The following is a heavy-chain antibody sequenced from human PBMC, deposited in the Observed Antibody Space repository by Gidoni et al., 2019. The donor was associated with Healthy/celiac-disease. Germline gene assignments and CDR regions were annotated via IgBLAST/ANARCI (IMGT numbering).Heavy chain of an antibody. V-gene: IGHV4-39*01. Sequence: QLQLQESGPGLVKPSETLSLTCPVSGGSISSSSYYWGWIRQPPGKGLEWIGSIYYSGSTYYNPSLKSRVTISVDTSKNQFSLKLSSVTAADTAVYYCATSANEQWYNWFDPWGQGTLVTVSS. CDR1: GGSISSSSYY. D-gene: IGHD6-19*01. CDR3: ATSANEQWYNWFDP. CDR2: IYYSGST. J-gene: IGHJ5*02.